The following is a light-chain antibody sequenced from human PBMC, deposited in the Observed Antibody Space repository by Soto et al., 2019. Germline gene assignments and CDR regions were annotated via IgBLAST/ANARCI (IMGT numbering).Light chain of an antibody. CDR2: KAS. CDR1: QSISSW. Sequence: DIQMTQSPSTLSASVGDRVTITCRASQSISSWLAWYQQKPGKAPKLLIYKASSLESGVPSRFSGSGSGTEFTLTISSLQPDDFATYYCQQYNSYQGTFGQGTKVDSK. CDR3: QQYNSYQGT. J-gene: IGKJ1*01. V-gene: IGKV1-5*03.